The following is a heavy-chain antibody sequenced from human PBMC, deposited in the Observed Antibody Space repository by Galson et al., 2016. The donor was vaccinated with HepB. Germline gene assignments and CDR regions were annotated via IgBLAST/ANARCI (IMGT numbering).Heavy chain of an antibody. CDR2: ISTYSGNT. V-gene: IGHV1-18*01. Sequence: SVKVSCKASGYTFTSYGISWVRQAPGQGLEWMGWISTYSGNTHFAQRLQGRVTMTTDTSTTTAYLELRSLRSDDTAVYYCAREQGVAYTMDVWGQGTTVTVSS. CDR3: AREQGVAYTMDV. J-gene: IGHJ6*02. D-gene: IGHD2-8*02. CDR1: GYTFTSYG.